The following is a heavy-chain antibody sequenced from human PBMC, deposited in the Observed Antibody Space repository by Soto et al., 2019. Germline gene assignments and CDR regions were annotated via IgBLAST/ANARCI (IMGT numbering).Heavy chain of an antibody. V-gene: IGHV4-30-2*01. CDR2: IYHSGST. D-gene: IGHD2-15*01. CDR1: GGSISSGGSS. J-gene: IGHJ4*02. Sequence: QLQLQESGSGLVKPSQTLSLTCAVSGGSISSGGSSWSWIRQPPGKGLEWIVYIYHSGSTYYNPSLKSRVTILLDRSKNQFSLKLSSVTAADTAVYYCARGEVVALGYWGQGTLVTVSS. CDR3: ARGEVVALGY.